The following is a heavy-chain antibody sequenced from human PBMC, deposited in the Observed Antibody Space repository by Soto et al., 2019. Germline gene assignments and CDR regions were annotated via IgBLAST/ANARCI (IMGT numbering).Heavy chain of an antibody. V-gene: IGHV3-48*01. CDR3: ARDYYGSGSYQYFP. J-gene: IGHJ5*02. CDR1: GFTFSSYS. Sequence: GGSLRLSCAASGFTFSSYSMNWVRQAPGKGLEWVSYISSSSSTIYYADSVKGRFTISRDNAKNSLYPQMNSLRAEDTAVYYCARDYYGSGSYQYFPWGKETLVTVSS. D-gene: IGHD3-10*01. CDR2: ISSSSSTI.